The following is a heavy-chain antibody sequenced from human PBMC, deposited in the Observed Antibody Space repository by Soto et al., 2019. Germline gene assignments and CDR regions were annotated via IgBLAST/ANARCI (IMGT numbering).Heavy chain of an antibody. J-gene: IGHJ4*02. CDR1: GFTFSDYY. D-gene: IGHD5-18*01. CDR2: ISSSGSTI. Sequence: GGSLRLSCAASGFTFSDYYMSWIRQAPGKGLEWVSYISSSGSTIYYADSVKGRFTISRDNAKNSLYLQMNSLRAEDTAVYYCARVRVDTAMVFDYWGQGTLVTVSS. CDR3: ARVRVDTAMVFDY. V-gene: IGHV3-11*01.